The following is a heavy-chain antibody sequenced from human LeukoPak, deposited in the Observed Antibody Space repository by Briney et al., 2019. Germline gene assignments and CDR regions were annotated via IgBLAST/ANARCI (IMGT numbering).Heavy chain of an antibody. J-gene: IGHJ3*02. V-gene: IGHV3-72*01. CDR1: GFTFSDYI. CDR3: SRDGGEGGNSAFDI. D-gene: IGHD3-16*01. Sequence: GGSLRLSCAASGFTFSDYILDGVRQAPGKGLEGVGRIRRGANSYTTEYAASVKGRFTISREDSRNSLYLHMNSLKPEDSAVYHCSRDGGEGGNSAFDIWGQGTMVTVSS. CDR2: IRRGANSYTT.